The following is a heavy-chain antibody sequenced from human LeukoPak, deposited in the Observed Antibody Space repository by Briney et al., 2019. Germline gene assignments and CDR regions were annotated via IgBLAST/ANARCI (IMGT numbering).Heavy chain of an antibody. CDR3: ARNRLRYFDWLQSRIIDAFDI. CDR1: GGSISSYY. J-gene: IGHJ3*02. Sequence: SETLSLTCTVSGGSISSYYWSWIRQPPGKGLEWIGYIYYSGSTNYNPSLKSRVTISVDTSKNQFSLKLSSVTAADTAVYYCARNRLRYFDWLQSRIIDAFDIWGQGTMVTVSS. D-gene: IGHD3-9*01. V-gene: IGHV4-59*01. CDR2: IYYSGST.